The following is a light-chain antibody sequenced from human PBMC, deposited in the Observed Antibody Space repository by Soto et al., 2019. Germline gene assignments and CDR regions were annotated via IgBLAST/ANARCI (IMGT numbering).Light chain of an antibody. J-gene: IGKJ4*01. Sequence: EIVLTQSPATLSLSPGERATLSCRASQSVSSYLAWYRQKPGQAPRLLIYDASNRATGIPARFSGSGSGTDFTLTITSLEPEDFAVYYCQHRSNWLAFGGGTKVDIK. CDR2: DAS. CDR3: QHRSNWLA. V-gene: IGKV3-11*01. CDR1: QSVSSY.